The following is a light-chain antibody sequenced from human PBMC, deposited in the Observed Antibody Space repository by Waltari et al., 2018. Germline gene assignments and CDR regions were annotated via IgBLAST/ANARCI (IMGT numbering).Light chain of an antibody. J-gene: IGLJ2*01. CDR1: ALPTQS. CDR3: QSADSSGTYRV. Sequence: SYELTQPPSVSVSPGQTARITCSGEALPTQSAFWYQPKPGQAPVLVIYKDSERPSGIPERFSGSSSGTTVTLTISGVQAEDEADYYCQSADSSGTYRVFGGGTKLTVL. V-gene: IGLV3-25*03. CDR2: KDS.